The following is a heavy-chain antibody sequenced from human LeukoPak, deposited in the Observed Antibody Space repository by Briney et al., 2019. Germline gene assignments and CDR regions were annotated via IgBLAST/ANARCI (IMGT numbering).Heavy chain of an antibody. D-gene: IGHD2/OR15-2a*01. CDR1: VYILTSYD. V-gene: IGHV1-46*01. J-gene: IGHJ3*02. CDR3: ARGDHVRICTQSHFDI. CDR2: INPSGGST. Sequence: ASVKVSCKASVYILTSYDINWVRQAPGQGREWVGIINPSGGSTNYAHKFQGRVTLTRDTCTSTVYMELSSLRSEDTALYYCARGDHVRICTQSHFDIWDQGTMVTVSS.